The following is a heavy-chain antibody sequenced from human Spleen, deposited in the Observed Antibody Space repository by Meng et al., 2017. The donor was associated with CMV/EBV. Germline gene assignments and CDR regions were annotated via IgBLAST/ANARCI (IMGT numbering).Heavy chain of an antibody. D-gene: IGHD2-2*01. CDR3: ARRKYQLLFHYDGIDV. V-gene: IGHV4-34*01. CDR2: INHTGSS. J-gene: IGHJ6*02. CDR1: GESFSGYY. Sequence: ESLKISCAVYGESFSGYYWSWIRQPPGKGLEWIGEINHTGSSDYNPSLKSRVTVSVDTSKNQFSLKLTSVTAADTAVYYCARRKYQLLFHYDGIDVWGQGTTVTVSS.